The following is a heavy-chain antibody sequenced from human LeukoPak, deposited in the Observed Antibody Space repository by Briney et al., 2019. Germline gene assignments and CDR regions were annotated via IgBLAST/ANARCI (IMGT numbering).Heavy chain of an antibody. V-gene: IGHV5-51*01. CDR1: GYSFTNYW. D-gene: IGHD3-9*01. J-gene: IGHJ4*02. CDR2: IYPGDSDT. CDR3: ASGNDILTGYGY. Sequence: GESPKISCKASGYSFTNYWIGWVRQMPGKRLEWMGIIYPGDSDTRYSPSFQGQATISADKSISTAYPQWSSLKASDTAMYYCASGNDILTGYGYWGQGTLVTVSS.